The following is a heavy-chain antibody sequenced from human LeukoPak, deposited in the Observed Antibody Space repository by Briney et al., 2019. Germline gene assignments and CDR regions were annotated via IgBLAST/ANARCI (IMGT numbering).Heavy chain of an antibody. CDR2: IIPILGIA. J-gene: IGHJ3*02. Sequence: SVKVSCKASGGTFSCYAISWVRQAPGQGLEWMGRIIPILGIANYAQKFQGRVTITADKSTSTAYMELRSLRSDDTAVYYCARVGGGNRYDAFDIWGQGTMVTVSS. CDR3: ARVGGGNRYDAFDI. V-gene: IGHV1-69*04. CDR1: GGTFSCYA. D-gene: IGHD4-23*01.